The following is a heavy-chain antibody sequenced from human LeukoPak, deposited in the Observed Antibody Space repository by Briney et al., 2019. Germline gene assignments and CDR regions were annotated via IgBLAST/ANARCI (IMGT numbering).Heavy chain of an antibody. CDR3: AKDRAYISSWYGCSTP. Sequence: GGSLRLSCAASGFTFNNYGMHWVRQAPGKGLEWVAFIRYNGNNQYYADSVKGRFTISRDNSKNTLYLQMNSLKGDDTAVYYCAKDRAYISSWYGCSTPWGQGTLVTVSS. D-gene: IGHD6-13*01. CDR2: IRYNGNNQ. J-gene: IGHJ5*02. V-gene: IGHV3-30*02. CDR1: GFTFNNYG.